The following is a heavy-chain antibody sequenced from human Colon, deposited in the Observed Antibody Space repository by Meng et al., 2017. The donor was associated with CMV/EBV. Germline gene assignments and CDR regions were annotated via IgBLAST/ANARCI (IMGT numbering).Heavy chain of an antibody. CDR2: ISAYNGNT. V-gene: IGHV1-18*01. Sequence: VRLGQSGTEGKKPGAAVKVSCKAAGDTFIDFGISGVRQAPGQGLEWMGWISAYNGNTNYAPEFQGRVTLTTDTSTTTDTSTTTVYMELRSLRSDDTAIYYCATELSRGGYWGQGTLVTVSS. CDR1: GDTFIDFG. J-gene: IGHJ4*02. CDR3: ATELSRGGY.